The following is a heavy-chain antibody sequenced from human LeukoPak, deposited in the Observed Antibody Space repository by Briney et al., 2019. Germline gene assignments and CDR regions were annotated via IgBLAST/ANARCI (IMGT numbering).Heavy chain of an antibody. CDR1: GGSISSYY. CDR3: ARLSPEGYYFDY. Sequence: SETLSLTCTASGGSISSYYWSWIRQPPGKGLEWIGYIYYSGSTNCNPSLKSRVTISVDTSKNQFSLKLSSVTAADTAVYYCARLSPEGYYFDYWGQGTLVTVSS. J-gene: IGHJ4*02. CDR2: IYYSGST. V-gene: IGHV4-59*08.